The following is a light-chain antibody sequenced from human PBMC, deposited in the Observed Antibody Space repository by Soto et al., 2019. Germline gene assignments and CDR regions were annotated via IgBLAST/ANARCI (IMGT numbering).Light chain of an antibody. Sequence: EIVLTQSPATLSLSPGEGATLSCRASQSIHNYLAWYQQKPGQVPRLLIYDVSNRATGIPARFSGSGSGTVLTLTISSLEPDDFAVYYCQHRSNWPLTFGGGTKV. CDR3: QHRSNWPLT. CDR2: DVS. J-gene: IGKJ4*01. CDR1: QSIHNY. V-gene: IGKV3-11*01.